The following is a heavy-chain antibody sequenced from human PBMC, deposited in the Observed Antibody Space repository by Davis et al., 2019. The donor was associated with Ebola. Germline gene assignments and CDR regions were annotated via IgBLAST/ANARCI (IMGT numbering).Heavy chain of an antibody. Sequence: PSETLSLTCTVSGGSISSYYWSWIRQPPGKGLEWIGYIYYSGSTNYNPSLKSRVTISVDTSKNQFSLKLSSVTAADTAVYYCARGPARYSSSNWYFDLWGRGTLVTVSS. CDR1: GGSISSYY. CDR2: IYYSGST. CDR3: ARGPARYSSSNWYFDL. V-gene: IGHV4-59*08. J-gene: IGHJ2*01. D-gene: IGHD6-6*01.